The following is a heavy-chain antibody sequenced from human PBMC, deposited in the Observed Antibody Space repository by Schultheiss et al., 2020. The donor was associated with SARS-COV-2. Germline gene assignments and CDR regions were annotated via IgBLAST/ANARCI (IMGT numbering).Heavy chain of an antibody. CDR2: ISGSGGST. V-gene: IGHV3-23*01. CDR3: ARVSGYYYDSSGRVDDAFDI. CDR1: GFTFSSYG. D-gene: IGHD3-22*01. J-gene: IGHJ3*02. Sequence: GGSLRLSCAASGFTFSSYGMHWVRQAPGKGLEWVSAISGSGGSTYYADSVKGRFTISRDNSKNTLYLQMNSLRAEDTAVYYCARVSGYYYDSSGRVDDAFDIWGQGTMVTVSS.